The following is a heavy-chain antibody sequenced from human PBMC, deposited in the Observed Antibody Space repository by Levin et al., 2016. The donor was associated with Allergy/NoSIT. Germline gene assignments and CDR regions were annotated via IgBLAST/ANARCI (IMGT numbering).Heavy chain of an antibody. Sequence: GGSLRLSCAASGFTFSSYWMHWVRQAPGKGLVWVSRINSDGSSTSYADSAKGRFTISRDNAKNTLYLQMNSLRAEDTAVYYCARDLGRGVATFGYYYGMDVWGQGTTVTVSS. V-gene: IGHV3-74*01. D-gene: IGHD5-12*01. CDR1: GFTFSSYW. CDR3: ARDLGRGVATFGYYYGMDV. CDR2: INSDGSST. J-gene: IGHJ6*02.